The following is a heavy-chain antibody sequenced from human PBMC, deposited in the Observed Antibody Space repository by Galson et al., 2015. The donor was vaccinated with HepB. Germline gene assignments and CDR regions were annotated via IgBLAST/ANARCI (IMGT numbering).Heavy chain of an antibody. CDR1: GYSFSNYW. CDR3: ARHDRYGYEAGYYYGMDV. J-gene: IGHJ6*02. V-gene: IGHV5-51*01. D-gene: IGHD5-12*01. Sequence: QSGAEVKKSGESLKISCKGSGYSFSNYWIGWVRQMPEKGLEWMGIIYPGDSDTRYSPSFQGQVTISADKSSTTAYLQWSGLKASDTATYYCARHDRYGYEAGYYYGMDVWGQGTTVTVSS. CDR2: IYPGDSDT.